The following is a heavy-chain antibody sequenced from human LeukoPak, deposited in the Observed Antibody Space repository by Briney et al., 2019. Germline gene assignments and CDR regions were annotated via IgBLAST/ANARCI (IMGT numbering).Heavy chain of an antibody. CDR2: INPNSGGT. CDR1: GYTFTGYY. Sequence: ASVKVSCKASGYTFTGYYMHWVRQAPGQGLEWMGWINPNSGGTNYAQKFQGRVTMTRDTSSSTAYMELRRLRSDDTAVYYCARDRNGHSYGNHRLSDAFDIWGQGTMVTVSS. D-gene: IGHD5-18*01. V-gene: IGHV1-2*02. CDR3: ARDRNGHSYGNHRLSDAFDI. J-gene: IGHJ3*02.